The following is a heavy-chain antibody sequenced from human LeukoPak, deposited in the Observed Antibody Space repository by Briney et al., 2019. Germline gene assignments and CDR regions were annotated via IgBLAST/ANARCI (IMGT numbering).Heavy chain of an antibody. CDR1: GFTFSGYA. J-gene: IGHJ4*02. V-gene: IGHV3-23*01. Sequence: GGSLRLSCAASGFTFSGYAMSWVRQSPGKGLEGVSAISGGGGTTYYAYYADSVKGRFTISRDNSRNTLYLLMNSLRAEDTAVYYCSNFYDILTGYIDYWGQGTLVTVSS. D-gene: IGHD3-9*01. CDR2: ISGGGGTTYYA. CDR3: SNFYDILTGYIDY.